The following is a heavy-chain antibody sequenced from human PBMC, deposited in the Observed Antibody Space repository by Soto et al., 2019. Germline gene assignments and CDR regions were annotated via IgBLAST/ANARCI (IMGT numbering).Heavy chain of an antibody. J-gene: IGHJ4*02. CDR1: GGSISSGGYY. Sequence: QVQLQESGPGLVKPSQTLSLTCTVSGGSISSGGYYWSWIRQHPGKGLEWIGYIYYSGSTYYNPSLKGRVTISVDTSKNQFSLKLSSVTAADRAVYYCARGAIPGFGVAGFDYWGQGTLVTVSS. D-gene: IGHD3-10*01. CDR3: ARGAIPGFGVAGFDY. CDR2: IYYSGST. V-gene: IGHV4-31*03.